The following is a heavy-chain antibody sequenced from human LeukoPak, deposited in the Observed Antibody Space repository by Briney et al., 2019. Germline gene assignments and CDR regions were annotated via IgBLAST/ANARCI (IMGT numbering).Heavy chain of an antibody. CDR2: ISGSAGGT. Sequence: GGSLRLSCAVSGITLSNYGMSWVRQAPGKGLEWVAGISGSAGGTNYANSVKGRFTISRDNAKNSLYLQMNSLRAEDTAVYYCARRLDYWGQGTLVTVSS. CDR1: GITLSNYG. V-gene: IGHV3-23*01. CDR3: ARRLDY. J-gene: IGHJ4*02.